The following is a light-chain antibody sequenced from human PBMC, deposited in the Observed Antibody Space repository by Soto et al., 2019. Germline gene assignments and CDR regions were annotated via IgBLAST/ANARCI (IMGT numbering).Light chain of an antibody. V-gene: IGKV3-20*01. J-gene: IGKJ1*01. CDR1: QSITSRY. CDR2: GAS. CDR3: QQYNSSPRT. Sequence: EIVLTQSPGTLSFSPGEGATLACRAIQSITSRYLAWYQQKPGQAPRLLIYGASSRATGIPDRFSGSGSGTDFTLTISRLEPEDFAVYYCQQYNSSPRTFGQGTKV.